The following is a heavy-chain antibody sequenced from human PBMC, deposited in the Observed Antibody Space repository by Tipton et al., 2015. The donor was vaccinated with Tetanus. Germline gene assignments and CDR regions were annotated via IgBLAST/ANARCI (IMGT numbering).Heavy chain of an antibody. CDR2: IDPSDSYT. J-gene: IGHJ4*02. V-gene: IGHV5-10-1*01. Sequence: QLVQSGAEVKKPGESLRISCKGSGYSFTSYWISWVRQMPGKGLEWMGRIDPSDSYTNYSPSFHGHVTISADKSISTAYLQWSSLKASASAMYYCARSVSKFVPMDYWGQGTLVTVSS. CDR3: ARSVSKFVPMDY. CDR1: GYSFTSYW. D-gene: IGHD3-16*02.